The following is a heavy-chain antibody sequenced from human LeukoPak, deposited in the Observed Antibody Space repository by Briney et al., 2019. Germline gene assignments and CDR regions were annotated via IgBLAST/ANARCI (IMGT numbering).Heavy chain of an antibody. CDR1: GFTFSSYA. CDR2: ITSSDGST. Sequence: GGSLRLSCAASGFTFSSYAMTWVRQAPGKGLEWVSTITSSDGSTYYADSVKGRFTISRDISRNTLYLQMNSLRAEDTAVYYCAKGPFYYDFWSSSRYYYGMDVWGQGTTVTVSS. D-gene: IGHD3-3*01. CDR3: AKGPFYYDFWSSSRYYYGMDV. J-gene: IGHJ6*02. V-gene: IGHV3-23*01.